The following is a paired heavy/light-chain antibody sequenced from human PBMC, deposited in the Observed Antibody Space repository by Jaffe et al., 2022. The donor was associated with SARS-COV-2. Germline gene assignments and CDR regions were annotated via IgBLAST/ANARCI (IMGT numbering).Light chain of an antibody. J-gene: IGLJ2*01. V-gene: IGLV3-21*02. CDR1: NIGSKS. Sequence: SYVLTQPPSVSVAPGQTARITCGGNNIGSKSVHWYQQKPGQAPVLVVYDDSDRPSGIPERFSGSKSGNTATLTISRVEVGDEADYYCQVWDSSSDLVVFGGGTKLTVL. CDR2: DDS. CDR3: QVWDSSSDLVV.
Heavy chain of an antibody. CDR1: GGSISSSSYY. J-gene: IGHJ5*01. CDR2: VYYSGSS. CDR3: ARDGVTAIYRPRYCFDS. V-gene: IGHV4-39*01. Sequence: QLRLQLSGPGLVKPSETLSLTCTVSGGSISSSSYYWGWIRQPPGKGLEWIGSVYYSGSSYYNPSLRRRVTISVDTSKHQFSLQLTSVTVADTAVYYCARDGVTAIYRPRYCFDSWGQGTLVTVSS. D-gene: IGHD2-21*02.